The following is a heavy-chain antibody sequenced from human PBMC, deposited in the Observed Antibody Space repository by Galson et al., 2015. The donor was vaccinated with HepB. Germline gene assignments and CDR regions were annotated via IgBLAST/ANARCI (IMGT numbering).Heavy chain of an antibody. CDR1: GFTFSRYG. J-gene: IGHJ3*02. CDR3: ARDLGGIAVRPGAFDI. D-gene: IGHD6-6*01. V-gene: IGHV3-33*01. CDR2: IWDDGSNQ. Sequence: SLRLSCAASGFTFSRYGMHWVRQAPGKGLEWVAVIWDDGSNQYYGDSVKGRFTISRDNSKNTLYLQMNSLRAEDTAVYYCARDLGGIAVRPGAFDIWGQGTMVTVSS.